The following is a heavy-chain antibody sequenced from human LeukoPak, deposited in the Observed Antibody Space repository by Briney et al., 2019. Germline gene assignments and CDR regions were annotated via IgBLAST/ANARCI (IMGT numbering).Heavy chain of an antibody. D-gene: IGHD2-21*02. V-gene: IGHV4-39*01. CDR1: GGSISSSGYY. CDR3: ATTYCGGDCYPAW. Sequence: SETLSLTCSVPGGSISSSGYYWGWIRQPPGKGLEWIGNIYYSGSTYYNPSLKSRLTISVDTSKNQFSLKLSSVTAADTAVYYCATTYCGGDCYPAWWGQGTLVTVSS. J-gene: IGHJ4*02. CDR2: IYYSGST.